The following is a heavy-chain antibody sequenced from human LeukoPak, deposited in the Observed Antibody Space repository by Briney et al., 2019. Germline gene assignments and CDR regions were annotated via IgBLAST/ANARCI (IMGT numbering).Heavy chain of an antibody. D-gene: IGHD4-17*01. J-gene: IGHJ3*02. V-gene: IGHV4-31*11. CDR3: ARDGRDGVYAFDI. CDR2: IYYSGST. CDR1: GGSISTGGYY. Sequence: SGTLSLTCAVSGGSISTGGYYWSWIRQHPGKGLEWIGNIYYSGSTYYSPSLKSRVTMSVDTSKNQFSLKLSSVTAADTAVYYCARDGRDGVYAFDIWGQGTMVTVSS.